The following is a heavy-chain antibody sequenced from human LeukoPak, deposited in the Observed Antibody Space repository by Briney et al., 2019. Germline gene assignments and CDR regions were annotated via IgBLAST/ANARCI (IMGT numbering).Heavy chain of an antibody. V-gene: IGHV3-74*01. Sequence: GGSLRLSCAASGFTFSNHWMHWVRQVPGKGLVWVSRISTDGSATTYADSVKGRFTISRDNSKNTLYLQMNSLRPEDTAVYYCAKGHPYGSGSYPVDYWGQGTLVTVSS. D-gene: IGHD3-10*01. CDR3: AKGHPYGSGSYPVDY. J-gene: IGHJ4*02. CDR2: ISTDGSAT. CDR1: GFTFSNHW.